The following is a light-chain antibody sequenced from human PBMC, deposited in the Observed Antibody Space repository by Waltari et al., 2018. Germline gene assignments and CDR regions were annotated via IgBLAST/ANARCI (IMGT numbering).Light chain of an antibody. CDR2: VNSDGSH. V-gene: IGLV4-69*01. CDR3: QTGGHGTWV. Sequence: QLVLTQSPSAAASLGAAVKLTCTLTSGHSSNVIAWLHQQPEKGPRYLMKVNSDGSHSKGDDIPDRFSGSSSGAERYLTISSVQPEDEADYYCQTGGHGTWVFGGGTKLTVL. CDR1: SGHSSNV. J-gene: IGLJ3*02.